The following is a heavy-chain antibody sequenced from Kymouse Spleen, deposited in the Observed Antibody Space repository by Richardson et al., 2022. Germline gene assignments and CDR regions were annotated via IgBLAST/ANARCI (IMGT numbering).Heavy chain of an antibody. Sequence: QVQLQQWGAGLLKPSETLSLTCAVYGGSFSGYYWSWIRQPPGKGLEWIGEINHSGSTNYNPSLKSRVTISVDTSKNQFSLKLSSVTAADTAVYYCARGDYYGSGNPSFDYWGQGTLVTVSS. CDR3: ARGDYYGSGNPSFDY. D-gene: IGHD3-10*01. V-gene: IGHV4-34*01. CDR2: INHSGST. CDR1: GGSFSGYY. J-gene: IGHJ4*02.